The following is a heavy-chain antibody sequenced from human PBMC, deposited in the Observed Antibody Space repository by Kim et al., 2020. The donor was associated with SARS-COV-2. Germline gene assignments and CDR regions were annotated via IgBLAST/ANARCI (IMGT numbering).Heavy chain of an antibody. CDR1: GGSISSSSYY. V-gene: IGHV4-39*01. CDR3: ARQGSSANAFDI. CDR2: IYYSGST. J-gene: IGHJ3*02. Sequence: SETLSLTCTVSGGSISSSSYYWGWIRQPPGKGLEWIGSIYYSGSTYYNPSLKSRVTISVDTSKNQFSLKLSSVTAADTAVYYCARQGSSANAFDIWGQGT. D-gene: IGHD6-25*01.